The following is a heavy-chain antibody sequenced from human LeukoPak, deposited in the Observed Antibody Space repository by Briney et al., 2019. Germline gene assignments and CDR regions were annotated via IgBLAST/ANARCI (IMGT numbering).Heavy chain of an antibody. Sequence: GGSLRLSCAASGFTFSSYGMHWVRQAPGKGLEWVAVIWYDGSNKYYADSVKGRFTISRDNSKNTLYLQMSSLRAEDTAVYYCAKDSVGVAGPDYWGQGTLVTVSS. D-gene: IGHD6-19*01. J-gene: IGHJ4*02. CDR1: GFTFSSYG. CDR2: IWYDGSNK. V-gene: IGHV3-33*06. CDR3: AKDSVGVAGPDY.